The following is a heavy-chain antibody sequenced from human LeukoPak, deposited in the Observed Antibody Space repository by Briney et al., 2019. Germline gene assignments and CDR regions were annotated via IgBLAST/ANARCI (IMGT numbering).Heavy chain of an antibody. J-gene: IGHJ5*02. V-gene: IGHV4-39*01. CDR1: GGSISSSSYY. CDR2: IYYSGST. CDR3: ARQGNWFDP. Sequence: MPSETLSLTCTVSGGSISSSSYYWGWIRQPPGKGLEWIGSIYYSGSTYYNPSLKSRVTISVDTSKNQFALKLSSVTAADTAVYYCARQGNWFDPWGQGTLVTVSS.